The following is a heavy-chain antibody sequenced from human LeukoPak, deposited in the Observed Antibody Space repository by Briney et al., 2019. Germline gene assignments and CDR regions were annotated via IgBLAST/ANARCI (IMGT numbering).Heavy chain of an antibody. Sequence: SETLSLPCTLSGGSIINADYSWGWVRQPPAKGLEWIGIIHYNGTTSNNPSLKRRFTMSLHTSKRQFSLRLSSVTAADTAMYYCASIAALEGWFDPWGQGTLVTVSS. CDR2: IHYNGTT. J-gene: IGHJ5*02. V-gene: IGHV4-39*07. CDR3: ASIAALEGWFDP. D-gene: IGHD6-13*01. CDR1: GGSIINADYS.